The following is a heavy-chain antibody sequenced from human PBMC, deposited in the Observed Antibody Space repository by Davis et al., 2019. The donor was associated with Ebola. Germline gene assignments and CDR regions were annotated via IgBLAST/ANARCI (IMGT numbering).Heavy chain of an antibody. CDR1: GFTFSSYW. Sequence: PGGSLRLSCAASGFTFSSYWMHWVRQAPGKGLVWVSRINSDGSSTSYADSVKGRFTISRDNAKNTLYLQMNSLRAEDTAVYYCARDLRGSGSFWKSYYYYGMDVWGQGTTVTVSS. CDR2: INSDGSST. CDR3: ARDLRGSGSFWKSYYYYGMDV. V-gene: IGHV3-74*01. D-gene: IGHD3-10*01. J-gene: IGHJ6*02.